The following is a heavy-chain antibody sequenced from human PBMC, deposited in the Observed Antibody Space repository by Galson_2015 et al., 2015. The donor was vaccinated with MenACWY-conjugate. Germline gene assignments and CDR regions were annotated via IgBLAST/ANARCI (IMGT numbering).Heavy chain of an antibody. J-gene: IGHJ4*02. V-gene: IGHV1-46*01. D-gene: IGHD6-19*01. CDR2: INPSGGST. CDR3: ARVTFYTSGYYFDD. CDR1: GYIFTTSC. Sequence: SVKVSCKASGYIFTTSCIHWVRQAPGQGLEWMGIINPSGGSTNYAKKFQGRVTMTRDTSTSTVYMDLSSLRSEDTAVYFCARVTFYTSGYYFDDWGQGTLVTVSS.